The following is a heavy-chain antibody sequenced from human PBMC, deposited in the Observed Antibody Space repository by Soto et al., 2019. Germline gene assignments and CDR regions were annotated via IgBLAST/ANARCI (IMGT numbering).Heavy chain of an antibody. Sequence: GGSLRLSCAASGLTFSSSAMHWVRQAPGKGLEWVALISYDGSNKYYVDSVKGRFTISRDNSKNTLELQMNSLREEDTAVYYSAAETKSYFYGMDVWGQGTTVTVSS. CDR2: ISYDGSNK. J-gene: IGHJ6*02. CDR3: AAETKSYFYGMDV. V-gene: IGHV3-30*03. CDR1: GLTFSSSA.